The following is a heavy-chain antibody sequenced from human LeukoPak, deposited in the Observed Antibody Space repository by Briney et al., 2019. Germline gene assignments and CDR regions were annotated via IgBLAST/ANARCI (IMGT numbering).Heavy chain of an antibody. J-gene: IGHJ1*01. CDR3: ARDRPKQWVVRGYFQY. D-gene: IGHD6-19*01. CDR2: INDSGGT. Sequence: PSETLSLTCAVYGESFSGYYWNWIRQPPGKGLEWIGEINDSGGTNYNPSLKSRVTISVDTSKNQFFLKLRSVTAADTAVYYCARDRPKQWVVRGYFQYWGQGTLVTVSS. V-gene: IGHV4-34*01. CDR1: GESFSGYY.